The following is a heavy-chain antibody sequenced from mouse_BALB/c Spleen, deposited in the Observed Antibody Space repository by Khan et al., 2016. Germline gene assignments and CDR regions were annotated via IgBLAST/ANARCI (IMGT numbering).Heavy chain of an antibody. D-gene: IGHD3-1*01. CDR3: ARRRPLGLYYAMHY. CDR2: INTYTGQA. Sequence: QIQLVQSGSELKKPAETVKISCKATGYTFTNYGMNSAKQAPGKGLKWMGWINTYTGQATYVNDFKVRFAFSLETSASTAYLQINNLKHEDMATYFCARRRPLGLYYAMHYWGQGPSVTVSS. CDR1: GYTFTNYG. V-gene: IGHV9-1*02. J-gene: IGHJ4*01.